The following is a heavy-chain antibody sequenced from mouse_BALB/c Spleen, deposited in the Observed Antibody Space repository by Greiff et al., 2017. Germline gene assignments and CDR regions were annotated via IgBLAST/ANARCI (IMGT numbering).Heavy chain of an antibody. V-gene: IGHV1S81*02. Sequence: QVHVKQPGAELVKPGASVKLSCKASGYTFTSYYMYWVKQRPGQGLEWIGGINPSNGGTNFNEKFKSKATLTVDKSSSTAYMQLSSLTSEDSAVYYCTRKQGAWFAYWGQGTLVTVSA. CDR3: TRKQGAWFAY. CDR2: INPSNGGT. CDR1: GYTFTSYY. J-gene: IGHJ3*01.